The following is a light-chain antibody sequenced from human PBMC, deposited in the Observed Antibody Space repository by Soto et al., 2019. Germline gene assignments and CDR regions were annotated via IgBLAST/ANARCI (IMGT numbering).Light chain of an antibody. CDR2: DNN. CDR3: GTWDSSLSAYV. Sequence: QSVLTQPPSVSAAPGQKVIISCSGSSSNIGNNYVSWYQRLPGTAPKLLIYDNNRRPSGIPDRFSGSKSGTSATLGITGLQTGDEADYYCGTWDSSLSAYVFGTGTKDTVL. V-gene: IGLV1-51*01. CDR1: SSNIGNNY. J-gene: IGLJ1*01.